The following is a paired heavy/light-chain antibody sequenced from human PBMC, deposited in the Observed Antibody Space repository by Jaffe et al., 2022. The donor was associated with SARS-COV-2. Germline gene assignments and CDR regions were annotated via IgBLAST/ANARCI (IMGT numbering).Heavy chain of an antibody. CDR2: IRSKAYGGTT. Sequence: EVQLVESGGGLVKPGRSLRLSCTASGFTFGDSAMTWFRQAPGKGLEWVGSIRSKAYGGTTENAASVKGRFTISRDDSNNIAYLQMNSLKTEDTAVYYCTRPGRDYGDYVDSWGQGTLVTVST. J-gene: IGHJ4*02. V-gene: IGHV3-49*05. CDR3: TRPGRDYGDYVDS. CDR1: GFTFGDSA. D-gene: IGHD4-17*01.
Light chain of an antibody. CDR1: SIGFKS. CDR3: QVWDSSSDVPWV. V-gene: IGLV3-21*02. CDR2: DDS. Sequence: SYVVTQPPSVSVAPGQMARITCGGNSIGFKSVHWYQQMPGQAPVLVIYDDSDRPSGIPERFSGSNSGNTATLTISRVEAGDEADYYCQVWDSSSDVPWVFGGGTKLTVL. J-gene: IGLJ3*02.